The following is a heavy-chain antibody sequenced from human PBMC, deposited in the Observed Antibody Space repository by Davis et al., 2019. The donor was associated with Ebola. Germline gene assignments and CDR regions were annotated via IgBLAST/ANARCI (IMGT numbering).Heavy chain of an antibody. CDR2: ISARGSNI. CDR1: GFTFSIFA. CDR3: AKGGGWFDP. V-gene: IGHV3-23*01. J-gene: IGHJ5*02. Sequence: GGSLRLSCAASGFTFSIFAMTWVRQAPGKGLEWVSTISARGSNIYYADSVKGRFTISRDNSKNTLYLQMHSLRVNDTAIYYCAKGGGWFDPWGQGTLVTVSS. D-gene: IGHD3-16*01.